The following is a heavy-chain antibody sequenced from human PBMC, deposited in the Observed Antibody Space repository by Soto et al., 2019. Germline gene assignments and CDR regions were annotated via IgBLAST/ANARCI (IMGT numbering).Heavy chain of an antibody. CDR1: GFTFTSSA. D-gene: IGHD2-15*01. V-gene: IGHV1-58*01. J-gene: IGHJ6*02. CDR2: IVVGSGNT. Sequence: QMQLVQSGPEVKKPGTSVKVSCKASGFTFTSSAVQWVRQARGQRLEWIGWIVVGSGNTNYAQKFQERVTITRDMSTSTAYMELSSLRSDDTAVYYCAAGPLGYCSGGSCYSGYYYGMDVWGQGTTVTVSS. CDR3: AAGPLGYCSGGSCYSGYYYGMDV.